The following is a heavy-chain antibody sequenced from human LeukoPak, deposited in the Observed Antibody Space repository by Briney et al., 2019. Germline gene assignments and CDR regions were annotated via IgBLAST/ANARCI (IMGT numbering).Heavy chain of an antibody. Sequence: GGSLRLSCAASGFTFIKYSMTWVRQAPGKGLEWVSAITGSGAFTDYADSVKGRFTISRDNSKSTLYLQMNSLRAEDTAVYYCARGVYSSGWYSYDYWGQGTLVTVSS. CDR1: GFTFIKYS. D-gene: IGHD6-19*01. CDR2: ITGSGAFT. J-gene: IGHJ4*02. CDR3: ARGVYSSGWYSYDY. V-gene: IGHV3-23*01.